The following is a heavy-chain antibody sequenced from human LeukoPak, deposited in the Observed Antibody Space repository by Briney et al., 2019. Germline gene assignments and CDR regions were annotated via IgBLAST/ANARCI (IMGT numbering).Heavy chain of an antibody. J-gene: IGHJ4*02. Sequence: GASVKVSCKASGYTFTSYDINWVRQATGQGLEWMGWMNPNSGNTGYGQKFQGRVTITMNTSISTAYMELSSLRSEDTAVYYCALIPSFQVVPADYWGQGTLVTVSS. CDR2: MNPNSGNT. CDR1: GYTFTSYD. V-gene: IGHV1-8*03. CDR3: ALIPSFQVVPADY. D-gene: IGHD2-2*01.